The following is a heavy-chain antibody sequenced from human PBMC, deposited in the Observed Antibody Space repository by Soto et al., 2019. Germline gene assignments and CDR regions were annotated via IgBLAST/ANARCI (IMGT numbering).Heavy chain of an antibody. Sequence: SETLSLTCTVSGGSISTYYWSWIRQPPGKGLEWIGEINHSGSTNYNPSLKSRVTISVDTSKNQFSLKLGSVTAADTAVYYCARGSDYCSGGSCYYHLYNWFEPWGQGTLVTVSS. CDR1: GGSISTYY. J-gene: IGHJ5*02. CDR3: ARGSDYCSGGSCYYHLYNWFEP. CDR2: INHSGST. V-gene: IGHV4-34*01. D-gene: IGHD2-15*01.